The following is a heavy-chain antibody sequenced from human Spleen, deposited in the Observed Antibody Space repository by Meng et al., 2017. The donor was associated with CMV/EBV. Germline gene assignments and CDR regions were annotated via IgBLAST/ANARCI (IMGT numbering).Heavy chain of an antibody. V-gene: IGHV3-7*01. CDR2: IKQDGSEK. Sequence: GESLKISCAASGFTFSSYWMSWVRQAPGKGLEWVANIKQDGSEKYYVDSVKGRFTISRDNAKNSLYLQMNSLRAEDTAVYYCARRLGDGYSLDYWGQGTLVTVSS. J-gene: IGHJ4*02. CDR1: GFTFSSYW. D-gene: IGHD5-24*01. CDR3: ARRLGDGYSLDY.